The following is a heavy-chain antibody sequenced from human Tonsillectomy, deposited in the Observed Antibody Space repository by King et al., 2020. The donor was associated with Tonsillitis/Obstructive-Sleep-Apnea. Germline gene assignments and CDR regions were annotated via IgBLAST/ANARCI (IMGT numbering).Heavy chain of an antibody. Sequence: VQLQESGPGLVKPSETLSLTCTVSGGSITSYYWSWFRQPPGKGLEWIGYIYYSGTTKYNPSLKSRVTISVDTSMDQFSLKLSSVTAADTAVYYCARQYNPYNWFDPWGQGTLVTVSS. CDR1: GGSITSYY. CDR2: IYYSGTT. V-gene: IGHV4-59*08. J-gene: IGHJ5*02. D-gene: IGHD1-14*01. CDR3: ARQYNPYNWFDP.